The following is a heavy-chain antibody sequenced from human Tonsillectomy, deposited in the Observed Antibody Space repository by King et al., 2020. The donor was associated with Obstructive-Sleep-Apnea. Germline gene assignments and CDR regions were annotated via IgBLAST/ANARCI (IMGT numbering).Heavy chain of an antibody. V-gene: IGHV6-1*01. CDR1: GDSVSSNSAA. CDR3: ARIPAYSSSWYYYYGMDV. D-gene: IGHD6-13*01. J-gene: IGHJ6*02. Sequence: VQLQQSGPGLVKPSQTLSLTCAISGDSVSSNSAAWNWIRQSPSRGLEWLGRTYYRSKWYNDYAVSVKSRITINPDTSKNQFSLQLNSVTPEDTAVYYCARIPAYSSSWYYYYGMDVWGQGTTVTVSS. CDR2: TYYRSKWYN.